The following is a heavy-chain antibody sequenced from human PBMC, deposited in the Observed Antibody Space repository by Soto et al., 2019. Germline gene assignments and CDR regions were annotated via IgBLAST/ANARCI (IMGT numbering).Heavy chain of an antibody. J-gene: IGHJ4*02. CDR3: ARRGDIVVVQAAIHGPFEDY. CDR1: GYTFTSYG. CDR2: ISAYNGNT. Sequence: ASVKVSCKASGYTFTSYGISWVRQAPGQGLEWMGWISAYNGNTNYAQKLQGRVTMTTDTSTSTAYMELRSLRSDDTAVYYCARRGDIVVVQAAIHGPFEDYWGQGTLVTVSS. D-gene: IGHD2-2*02. V-gene: IGHV1-18*01.